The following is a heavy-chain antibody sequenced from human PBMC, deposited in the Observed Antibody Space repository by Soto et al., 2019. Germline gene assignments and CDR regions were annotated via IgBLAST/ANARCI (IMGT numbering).Heavy chain of an antibody. CDR1: GNTNTIYF. CDR2: INSVSGGT. V-gene: IGHV1-2*02. Sequence: QVQLVQSGAEVKRPGASVRVSCKASGNTNTIYFIHWLRQAPGQGLEWMGWINSVSGGTNFAHKFQGRVTMPRDTSTTTAFMELSGLTSADTAVYYCARGGSYYALWGQGTLVSVSS. J-gene: IGHJ4*01. D-gene: IGHD1-26*01. CDR3: ARGGSYYAL.